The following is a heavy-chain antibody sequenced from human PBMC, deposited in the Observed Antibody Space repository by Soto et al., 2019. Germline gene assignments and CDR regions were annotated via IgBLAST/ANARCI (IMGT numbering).Heavy chain of an antibody. CDR3: ARHRGYYDILTGYYTELNFDY. Sequence: SETLSLTCTVSGGSISSSSYYWGWIRQPPGKGLVWIGSIYYSGTTYYNPSLKSRVTISVDTSKNQFSLKLSSVTAADTAVYYCARHRGYYDILTGYYTELNFDYWGQGTLVTV. CDR1: GGSISSSSYY. CDR2: IYYSGTT. J-gene: IGHJ4*02. V-gene: IGHV4-39*01. D-gene: IGHD3-9*01.